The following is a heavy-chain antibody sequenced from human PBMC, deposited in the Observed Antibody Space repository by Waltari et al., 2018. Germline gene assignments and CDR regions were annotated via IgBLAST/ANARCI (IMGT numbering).Heavy chain of an antibody. CDR2: IYYSGST. CDR1: GGSISGSDYY. D-gene: IGHD5-12*01. J-gene: IGHJ3*02. Sequence: QVQLQESGPGLVKPSQTLSLICTVSGGSISGSDYYWSGVRQPQGKGLEWIGYIYYSGSTYYNPSLKSRVTISVDTSKNQFSLKLSSVTAADTAVYYCARDRGYSGYDLLDAFDIWGLGTIVTVSS. V-gene: IGHV4-30-4*08. CDR3: ARDRGYSGYDLLDAFDI.